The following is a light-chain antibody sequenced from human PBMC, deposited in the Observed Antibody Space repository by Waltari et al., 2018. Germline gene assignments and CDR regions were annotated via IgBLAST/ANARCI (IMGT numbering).Light chain of an antibody. CDR2: DAS. CDR3: QQYDNLPLT. CDR1: QDISNY. Sequence: DIQLTQSPSSLSPSVADRVTLTCQASQDISNYLNWYQQKPGKAPKLLIYDASNLETGVPSRFSGSGSGTDFTFTISSLQPEDIATYYCQQYDNLPLTFGGGTKVEIK. V-gene: IGKV1-33*01. J-gene: IGKJ4*01.